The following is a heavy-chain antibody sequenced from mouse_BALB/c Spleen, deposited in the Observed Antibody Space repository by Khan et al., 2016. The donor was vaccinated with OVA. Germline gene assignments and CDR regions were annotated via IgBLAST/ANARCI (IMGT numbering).Heavy chain of an antibody. Sequence: QVQLQQSGAELVRPGSSVKISCKASGYSFSRYWMNWVKQSPGQGLEWIGQSYPGSGDTNYNGKFKGKATMTADKSSSTAYMQLSSLTSEDSAVYCCARWGGDGFTYWGQGTLVTVSA. CDR3: ARWGGDGFTY. D-gene: IGHD2-13*01. CDR1: GYSFSRYW. CDR2: SYPGSGDT. J-gene: IGHJ3*01. V-gene: IGHV1-80*01.